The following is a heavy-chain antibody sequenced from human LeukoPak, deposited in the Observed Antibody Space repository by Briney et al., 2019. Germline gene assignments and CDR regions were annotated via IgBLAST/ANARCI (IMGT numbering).Heavy chain of an antibody. CDR2: IYTSGST. V-gene: IGHV4-4*07. Sequence: SETLSLTCTVSGGSISSYYWSWIRQPAGKGLEWIGRIYTSGSTNYNPSLKSRVTMSVDTSKNQFSLKLSSVTAADTAVYYCARDRDLYSSSPVAFDIWGQGTMVTVSS. CDR3: ARDRDLYSSSPVAFDI. D-gene: IGHD6-6*01. J-gene: IGHJ3*02. CDR1: GGSISSYY.